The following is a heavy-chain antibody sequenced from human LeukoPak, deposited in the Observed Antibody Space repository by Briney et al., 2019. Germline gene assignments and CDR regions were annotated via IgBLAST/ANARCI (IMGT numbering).Heavy chain of an antibody. CDR2: IYHSGST. Sequence: SETLSLTCAVSGGSISSGGYSWSWIRQPPGKGLEWIGYIYHSGSTYYNPSLKSRVTISVDRSKNQFSLKLSTVTAADTAVYYCARIQDYYYGMDVWGQGTTVTVSS. CDR1: GGSISSGGYS. J-gene: IGHJ6*02. CDR3: ARIQDYYYGMDV. V-gene: IGHV4-30-2*01.